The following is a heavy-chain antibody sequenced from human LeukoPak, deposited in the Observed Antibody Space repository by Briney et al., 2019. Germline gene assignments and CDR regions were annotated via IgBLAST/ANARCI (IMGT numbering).Heavy chain of an antibody. CDR2: INHSGST. CDR1: GGSLSGYY. V-gene: IGHV4-34*01. J-gene: IGHJ4*02. Sequence: KPSETLSLTCAVYGGSLSGYYWSWIRQPPGKGLEWIGEINHSGSTNYNPSLKSRVTISVDTSKNQFSLKLSSVTAADTAVYYCATFPYYYDSSDYWGQGTLVTVSS. CDR3: ATFPYYYDSSDY. D-gene: IGHD3-22*01.